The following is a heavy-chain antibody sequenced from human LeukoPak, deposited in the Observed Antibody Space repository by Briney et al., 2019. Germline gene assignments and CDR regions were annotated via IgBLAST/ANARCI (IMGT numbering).Heavy chain of an antibody. V-gene: IGHV4-61*02. CDR2: TYTSGST. CDR1: GGSISSGSYY. Sequence: KPSETLSLTCTVSGGSISSGSYYWSWIRQPAGKGLEWIGRTYTSGSTNYNPSLKSRVTISVDTSKNQFSLKLSSVTAADTAVYYCARDATGPPYYYYYMDVWGKGTTVTVSS. J-gene: IGHJ6*03. D-gene: IGHD1-1*01. CDR3: ARDATGPPYYYYYMDV.